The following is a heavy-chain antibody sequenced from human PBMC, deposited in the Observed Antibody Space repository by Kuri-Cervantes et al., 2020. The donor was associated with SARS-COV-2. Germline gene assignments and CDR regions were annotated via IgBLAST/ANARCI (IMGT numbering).Heavy chain of an antibody. CDR3: ARGSRYVYGEFDF. CDR2: IKQRGNEK. Sequence: GESLKISCAASGFIFSSYWMSWVRQVPGKGLEWVANIKQRGNEKYYVDSVKGRFTISRDNAQNSLYLEMNSLRGEDTAVYYCARGSRYVYGEFDFWGQGTLVTVSS. J-gene: IGHJ4*02. D-gene: IGHD5-18*01. V-gene: IGHV3-7*03. CDR1: GFIFSSYW.